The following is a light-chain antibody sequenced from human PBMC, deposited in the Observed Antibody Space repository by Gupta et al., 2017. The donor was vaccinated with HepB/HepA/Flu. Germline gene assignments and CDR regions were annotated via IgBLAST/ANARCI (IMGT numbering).Light chain of an antibody. CDR1: QRVLYYSNNKND. V-gene: IGKV4-1*01. Sequence: EIVLTQFPDSLVVSLGDTATIKCKSSQRVLYYSNNKNDLAWYQQKPGQPPKLLIYCTSNRESGVPDRFSGSGSRTDFTLTISRLEAEDVAVYYCQQYDGSPPWTFGQGTKVEI. CDR3: QQYDGSPPWT. J-gene: IGKJ1*01. CDR2: CTS.